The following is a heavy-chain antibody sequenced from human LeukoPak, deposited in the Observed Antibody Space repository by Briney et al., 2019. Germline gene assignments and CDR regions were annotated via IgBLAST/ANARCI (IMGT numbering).Heavy chain of an antibody. Sequence: GASVKVSCKASGYTFISYDINWVRQATGQGLEWMGWMNPNSGNTGYAQKFQGRVTMTRNTSISTAYMELSSLRSDDTAVYYCAKSNGYGLIDIWGQGTMVTVSS. V-gene: IGHV1-8*01. D-gene: IGHD3-10*01. CDR2: MNPNSGNT. J-gene: IGHJ3*02. CDR3: AKSNGYGLIDI. CDR1: GYTFISYD.